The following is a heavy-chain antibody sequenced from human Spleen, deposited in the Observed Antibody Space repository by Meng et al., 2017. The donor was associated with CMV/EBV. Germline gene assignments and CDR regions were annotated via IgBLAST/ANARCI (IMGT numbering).Heavy chain of an antibody. J-gene: IGHJ4*02. Sequence: SLKISCVVSGFTFEAYAIHWVRQPPGKGLEWVAGISWNGGSIDYVDSVRGRFTISRDNDRNSVYLLMDSLRVEDTAKYYCVKGTGYDILTGYLDYWGRGALVTVSS. CDR2: ISWNGGSI. D-gene: IGHD3-9*01. CDR3: VKGTGYDILTGYLDY. V-gene: IGHV3-9*01. CDR1: GFTFEAYA.